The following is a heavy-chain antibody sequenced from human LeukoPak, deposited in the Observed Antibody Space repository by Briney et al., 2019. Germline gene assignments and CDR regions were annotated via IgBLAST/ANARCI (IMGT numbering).Heavy chain of an antibody. CDR3: ARHMRPQLIAGWEPTFDP. J-gene: IGHJ5*02. V-gene: IGHV4-59*08. CDR2: IYYSGST. Sequence: PSGTLSLTCTVSGGSISSYYWSWIRQPPGKGLEWIGYIYYSGSTNYNPSLKSRVTISVDTSKNQFSLKLSSVTAADTAVYYCARHMRPQLIAGWEPTFDPWGQGTLVTVSS. D-gene: IGHD1-26*01. CDR1: GGSISSYY.